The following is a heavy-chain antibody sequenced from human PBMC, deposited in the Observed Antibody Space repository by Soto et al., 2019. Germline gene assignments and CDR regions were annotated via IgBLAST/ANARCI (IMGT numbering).Heavy chain of an antibody. J-gene: IGHJ5*02. CDR1: GYTFTSYG. CDR3: ARDLEQWLANWLDP. CDR2: ISAYNGNT. V-gene: IGHV1-18*04. D-gene: IGHD6-19*01. Sequence: ASVKVSCKASGYTFTSYGISWVRQAPGQGLEWMGWISAYNGNTNYAQKLQGRVTMTTDTSTSTAYMELRSLRSDDTAVYYCARDLEQWLANWLDPWGQGTLVTVSS.